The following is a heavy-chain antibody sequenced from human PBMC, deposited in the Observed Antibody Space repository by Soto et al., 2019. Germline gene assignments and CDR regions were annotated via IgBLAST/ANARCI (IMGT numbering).Heavy chain of an antibody. CDR2: IHYSGST. CDR3: ARDRDGYNYAFDI. V-gene: IGHV4-39*01. J-gene: IGHJ3*02. Sequence: SETLSLTCTVSGGSISSSSYYWGWIRQPPGKGLEWIGSIHYSGSTYYNPSLKSRVTISVDTSKNQFSLKLSSVTAADTAVYYCARDRDGYNYAFDIWGQGTMVTVSS. CDR1: GGSISSSSYY. D-gene: IGHD5-12*01.